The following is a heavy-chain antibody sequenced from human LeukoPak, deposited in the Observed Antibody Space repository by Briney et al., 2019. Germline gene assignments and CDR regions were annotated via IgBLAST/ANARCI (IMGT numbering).Heavy chain of an antibody. Sequence: PSETLSLTCTVSGGSISSSSYYWGWIRQPPGKGLEWIGKISHGGSTNYNPSLKSRVTISVDTSKNQFSLKLTSVTAADTAVYYCAREGVMRGYCTSTSCSKAFDIWGQGTLVTVSS. J-gene: IGHJ3*02. CDR2: ISHGGST. D-gene: IGHD2-2*01. CDR1: GGSISSSSYY. V-gene: IGHV4-39*07. CDR3: AREGVMRGYCTSTSCSKAFDI.